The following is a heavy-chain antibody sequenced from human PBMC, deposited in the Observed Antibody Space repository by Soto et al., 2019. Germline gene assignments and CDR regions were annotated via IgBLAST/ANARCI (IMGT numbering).Heavy chain of an antibody. V-gene: IGHV2-5*02. CDR2: IYWDDGK. CDR1: GFSLSTSGVG. D-gene: IGHD4-4*01. CDR3: ARATVTTNSLPFDY. J-gene: IGHJ4*02. Sequence: QITLKESGPTLVKPTQTLTLTCTFSGFSLSTSGVGVGWIRQPPGKALEWLALIYWDDGKRYSPSLKSRLTITQDTSENQVVLTMTNMDPVDTATYYCARATVTTNSLPFDYWGQGTLVTVSS.